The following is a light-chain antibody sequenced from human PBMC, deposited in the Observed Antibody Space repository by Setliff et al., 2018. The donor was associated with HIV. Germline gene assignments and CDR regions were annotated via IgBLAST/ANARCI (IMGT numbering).Light chain of an antibody. CDR1: TSDGGGYNY. CDR2: EVS. V-gene: IGLV2-14*01. J-gene: IGLJ1*01. Sequence: QSVLTQPASVSGSPGQSITISCTATTSDGGGYNYVSWYQHHPGKAPKLMIYEVSNRPSGVSNRFSGSKSGNTASLTISGLQAEDEADYFCSSYTSSSTEVFGAGTKGTVL. CDR3: SSYTSSSTEV.